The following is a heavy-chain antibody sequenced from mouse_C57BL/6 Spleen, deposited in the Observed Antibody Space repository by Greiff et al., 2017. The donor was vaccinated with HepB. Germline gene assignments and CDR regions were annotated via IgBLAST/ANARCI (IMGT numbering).Heavy chain of an antibody. CDR2: IDPSDIYT. CDR3: ARFRPYYYAMDY. V-gene: IGHV1-69*01. J-gene: IGHJ4*01. CDR1: GYTFTSYW. Sequence: QVQLQQPGAELVMPGASVKLSCKASGYTFTSYWMHWVKQRPGQGLEWIGEIDPSDIYTNYNQKFKGKSTLTVDKSSSTAYMQLSSLTSEDSAVYYCARFRPYYYAMDYWGQGTSVTVSS.